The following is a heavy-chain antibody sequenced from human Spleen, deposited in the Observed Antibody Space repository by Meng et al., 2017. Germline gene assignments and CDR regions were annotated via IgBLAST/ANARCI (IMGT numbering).Heavy chain of an antibody. D-gene: IGHD6-13*01. J-gene: IGHJ5*02. Sequence: VQLVQSGAEVKKPGSSVKASCKVSEGKFGTYTINWMRQAPGQGLEWVGGIIPIFEAANYAQKFHGRVTITADDSTTTSYMEVSSLRSEDTAVYYCARGVAAVGKGFDPWGQGTLVTSPQ. CDR3: ARGVAAVGKGFDP. CDR2: IIPIFEAA. CDR1: EGKFGTYT. V-gene: IGHV1-69*01.